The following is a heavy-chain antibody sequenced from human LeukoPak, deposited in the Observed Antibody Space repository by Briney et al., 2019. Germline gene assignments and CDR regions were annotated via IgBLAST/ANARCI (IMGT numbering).Heavy chain of an antibody. CDR3: ARDEGILGAARPLDY. J-gene: IGHJ4*02. Sequence: PGGSLRLSCAASGFTFSSYGMHWVRQAPGKGLEWVAVISYDGSNKYYADSVKGRFTISRDNSKNTLYLQMNSLRAEDTAVYYCARDEGILGAARPLDYWGQGTLVTVSS. D-gene: IGHD6-6*01. CDR1: GFTFSSYG. CDR2: ISYDGSNK. V-gene: IGHV3-30*03.